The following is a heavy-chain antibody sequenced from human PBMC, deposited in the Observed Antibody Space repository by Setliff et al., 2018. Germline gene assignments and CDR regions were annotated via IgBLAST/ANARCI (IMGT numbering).Heavy chain of an antibody. CDR2: VYCGDSDT. Sequence: GESLKISCKASEYTFTNYWIGWVRQMPGKGLEWMGVVYCGDSDTRYSPSFQGQVTMSADKSIRSAYLQWSSLKASDTAMYYCARLGYSDAFDIWGQGTMVTGS. D-gene: IGHD5-18*01. J-gene: IGHJ3*02. CDR3: ARLGYSDAFDI. V-gene: IGHV5-51*01. CDR1: EYTFTNYW.